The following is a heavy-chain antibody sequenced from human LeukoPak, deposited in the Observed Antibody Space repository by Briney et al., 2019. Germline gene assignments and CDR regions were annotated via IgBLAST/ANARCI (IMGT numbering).Heavy chain of an antibody. CDR2: INTGNGNT. D-gene: IGHD5-18*01. CDR1: GYTFTSYT. V-gene: IGHV1-3*04. J-gene: IGHJ4*02. CDR3: ARGGEYNYGYVDFDY. Sequence: ASVKVSCTASGYTFTSYTMHWVRQAPGQKLEWMGWINTGNGNTKNSQKFQGRVTITRDTSASTAYMELSSLRSEDTAVYYCARGGEYNYGYVDFDYWGQGTLVTASS.